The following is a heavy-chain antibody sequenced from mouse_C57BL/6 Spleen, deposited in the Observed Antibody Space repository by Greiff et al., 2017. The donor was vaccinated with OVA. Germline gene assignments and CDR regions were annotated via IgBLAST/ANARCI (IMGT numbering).Heavy chain of an antibody. CDR2: IYPGSGNT. J-gene: IGHJ3*01. V-gene: IGHV1-66*01. D-gene: IGHD3-2*02. Sequence: VKLQESGPELVKPGASVKISCKASGYSFTSYYIHWVKQRPGQGLEWIGWIYPGSGNTKYNEKFKGKATLTADTSSSTAYMQLSSLTSEDSAVYYCARDSSGPSFAYWGQGTLVTVSA. CDR1: GYSFTSYY. CDR3: ARDSSGPSFAY.